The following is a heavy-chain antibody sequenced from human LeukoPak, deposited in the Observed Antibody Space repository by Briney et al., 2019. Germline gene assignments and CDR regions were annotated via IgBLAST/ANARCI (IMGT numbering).Heavy chain of an antibody. D-gene: IGHD3-16*01. CDR3: ARGGGLDV. CDR2: INHNGNVN. Sequence: GGSLRLSCVASGFIFRDYTMNWVRQAPGKGLEWVASINHNGNVNYYVDSVKGRFTISRDNAKNSLYLQMSNLRAEDTAVYFCARGGGLDVWGQGATVTVSS. V-gene: IGHV3-7*03. J-gene: IGHJ6*02. CDR1: GFIFRDYT.